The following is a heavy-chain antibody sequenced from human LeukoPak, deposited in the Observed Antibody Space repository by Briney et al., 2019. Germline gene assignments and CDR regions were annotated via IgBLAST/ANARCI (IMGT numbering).Heavy chain of an antibody. D-gene: IGHD6-19*01. V-gene: IGHV3-23*01. CDR3: AKGSGSGWYGWFAP. CDR2: IDASGGAT. J-gene: IGHJ5*02. Sequence: GESLRLSCAASGFTFSNYAMSWVRQAPGKGLKWVSSIDASGGATYYADSVKGRFTISRDNSKNTFYLQMNSLRAEDTAVYSCAKGSGSGWYGWFAPWGQGTLVTVSS. CDR1: GFTFSNYA.